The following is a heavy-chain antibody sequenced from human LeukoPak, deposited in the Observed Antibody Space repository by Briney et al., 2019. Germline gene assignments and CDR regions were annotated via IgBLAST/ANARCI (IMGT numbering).Heavy chain of an antibody. V-gene: IGHV4-34*01. CDR2: INHSGST. CDR3: ARCRFGKQIDY. CDR1: RGWCRGSY. J-gene: IGHJ4*02. D-gene: IGHD3-16*01. Sequence: PSETVSLNCAVCRGWCRGSYWGWIHQPPGTGLERIGEINHSGSTNYNPSLKSRVTISVDTSKNQFSLKLSSVTAADTAVYYCARCRFGKQIDYWGQGTLVTVSS.